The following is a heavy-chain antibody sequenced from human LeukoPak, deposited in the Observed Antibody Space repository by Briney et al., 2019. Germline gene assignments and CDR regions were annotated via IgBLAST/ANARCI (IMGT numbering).Heavy chain of an antibody. D-gene: IGHD4-17*01. V-gene: IGHV4-59*01. CDR2: IYYSGST. CDR1: GGSISSYY. J-gene: IGHJ6*03. CDR3: ARVTVTTIYYYSYYMDV. Sequence: SETLSLTCTVSGGSISSYYWSWIRQPPGKGLEWIGYIYYSGSTNYNPSLKSRVTISVDTSKNQFSLKLSSVTAADTAVYYCARVTVTTIYYYSYYMDVWGKGTTVTVSS.